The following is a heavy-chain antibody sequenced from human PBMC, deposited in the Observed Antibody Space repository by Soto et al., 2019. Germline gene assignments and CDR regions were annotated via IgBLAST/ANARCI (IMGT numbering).Heavy chain of an antibody. J-gene: IGHJ4*02. D-gene: IGHD6-19*01. Sequence: QVQLVQSGAEVKKPGASVKVSCKTSGYPFTSYGINWVRQAPGQGPEWMGWISAYNGKTSYTQKFQGRVTMTTDTSMSTAYMGLRSLRSDDTAVYYCARDRLIAVTGLLHYWGQGTLVTVSS. CDR3: ARDRLIAVTGLLHY. CDR2: ISAYNGKT. V-gene: IGHV1-18*01. CDR1: GYPFTSYG.